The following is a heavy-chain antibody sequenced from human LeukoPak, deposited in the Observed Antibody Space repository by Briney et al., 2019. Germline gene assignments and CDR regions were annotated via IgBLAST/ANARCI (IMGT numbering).Heavy chain of an antibody. J-gene: IGHJ4*02. CDR1: GASISTYNVY. Sequence: PSETLSLTCTVSGASISTYNVYWGWIRQPPGKGLEWIGKIYYTGATFYNPSLKSRVTISVDTSKNQFSLKLSSVTAADTAVYYCASRPPNYDFWSGYFDYWGQGTLVTVSS. CDR2: IYYTGAT. CDR3: ASRPPNYDFWSGYFDY. D-gene: IGHD3-3*01. V-gene: IGHV4-39*07.